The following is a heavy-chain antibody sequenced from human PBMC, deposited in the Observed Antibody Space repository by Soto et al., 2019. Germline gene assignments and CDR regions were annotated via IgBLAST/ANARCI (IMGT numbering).Heavy chain of an antibody. CDR2: ISSSSLYI. CDR3: ARANYDLWSGYSNYFGMDV. V-gene: IGHV3-21*01. Sequence: EVQLVESGGGLVKPGGSLRVSCAASGFTFSNYTINWVRQAPGKGLEWVSAISSSSLYIYYADSVKGRFTISRDNAKNSLYLQMNSLGAEDTAVYYCARANYDLWSGYSNYFGMDVWGQGTTVTVSS. D-gene: IGHD3-3*01. CDR1: GFTFSNYT. J-gene: IGHJ6*02.